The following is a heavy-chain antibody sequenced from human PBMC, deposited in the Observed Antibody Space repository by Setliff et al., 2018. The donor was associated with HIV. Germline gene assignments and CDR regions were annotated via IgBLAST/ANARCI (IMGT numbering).Heavy chain of an antibody. CDR2: ISYSGST. CDR1: GGSISSYY. V-gene: IGHV4-59*04. J-gene: IGHJ6*03. CDR3: ARQVTMIRGVQNYYMDV. Sequence: SETLSLTCTVSGGSISSYYWSWIRQPPGKGLEWVGTISYSGSTYYNPSLKSRVTISVDTSKNQFSLKLTSMTAVDTAVYYCARQVTMIRGVQNYYMDVWGKGTTVTVSS. D-gene: IGHD3-10*01.